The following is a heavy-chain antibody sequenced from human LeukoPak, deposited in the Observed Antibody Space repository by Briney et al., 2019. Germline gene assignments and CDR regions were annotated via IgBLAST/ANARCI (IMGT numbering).Heavy chain of an antibody. CDR1: GFTFSSYG. V-gene: IGHV3-33*06. CDR3: AKDTHYDSSGYYDDY. D-gene: IGHD3-22*01. J-gene: IGHJ4*02. CDR2: IWYDGSNK. Sequence: GGSLRLSCAASGFTFSSYGMHWVRQAPGKGLEWVAVIWYDGSNKYYADSVKGRFTISRDNSKNTLYLQMNSLRAEDTAVYYCAKDTHYDSSGYYDDYWGQGTLVTVSS.